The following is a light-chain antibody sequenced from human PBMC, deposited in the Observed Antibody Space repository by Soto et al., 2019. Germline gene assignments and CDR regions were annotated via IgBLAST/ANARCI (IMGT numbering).Light chain of an antibody. V-gene: IGKV1-5*03. CDR3: QQYNSYSPT. CDR2: KAS. CDR1: QSIRTW. J-gene: IGKJ1*01. Sequence: DIQMTQSPSTLSASVGDRVTITCRASQSIRTWLAWYQQKPGKAPKLLIHKASRLQSGVPSRFSGSGSGTDFTLTISSLHPDDCATCYCQQYNSYSPTVGQGTRVEIK.